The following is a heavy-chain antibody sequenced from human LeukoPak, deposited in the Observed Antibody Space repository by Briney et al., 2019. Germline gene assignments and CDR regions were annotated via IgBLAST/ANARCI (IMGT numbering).Heavy chain of an antibody. CDR3: AREVAPGGFDY. D-gene: IGHD4-23*01. CDR2: FNTNTGNP. V-gene: IGHV7-4-1*02. J-gene: IGHJ4*02. Sequence: ASVKVSCKASGHIFTSYYMYWVRQAPGQGLEWMGWFNTNTGNPTYAQGFTGRFVFSLDISVTTAYLQISSLKAEDTAVYYCAREVAPGGFDYWGQGTLVTVSS. CDR1: GHIFTSYY.